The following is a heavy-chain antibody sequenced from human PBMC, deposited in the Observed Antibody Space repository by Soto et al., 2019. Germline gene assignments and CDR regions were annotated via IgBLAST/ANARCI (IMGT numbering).Heavy chain of an antibody. CDR1: GFSLSTSGVG. V-gene: IGHV2-5*02. CDR2: IYWDDDK. Sequence: QITLKESGPTLVKPTQTLTLTCTFSGFSLSTSGVGVGWIRQPPGKALEWLAVIYWDDDKRYSPSLKSRLTITKVTSKNQAVPTKTNLDPLDTATDYCAHRLRIVDTRGYYCFDYWGQGTLVTVSS. CDR3: AHRLRIVDTRGYYCFDY. D-gene: IGHD3-22*01. J-gene: IGHJ4*02.